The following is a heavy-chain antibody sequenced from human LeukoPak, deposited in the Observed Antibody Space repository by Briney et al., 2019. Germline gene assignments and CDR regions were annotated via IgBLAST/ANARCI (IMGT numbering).Heavy chain of an antibody. J-gene: IGHJ4*02. Sequence: SVKVSCKASGGTFSSYAISWVRQAPGQGLEWMRGIIPIFGTANYAQKFQGRVTITADESTSTAYMELSSLRSEDTAVYYCASDSSGWYSYFDYWGQGTLVTVSS. CDR3: ASDSSGWYSYFDY. D-gene: IGHD6-19*01. CDR2: IIPIFGTA. CDR1: GGTFSSYA. V-gene: IGHV1-69*13.